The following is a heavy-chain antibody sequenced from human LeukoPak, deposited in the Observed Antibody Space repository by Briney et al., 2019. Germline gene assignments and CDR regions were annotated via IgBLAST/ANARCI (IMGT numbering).Heavy chain of an antibody. CDR3: ARGWGGHSSGWYGYYFDY. Sequence: GGSLRLSCAASGFTFSSYAMSWVRQAPGKGLEWVANIKQDGSEKYYVDSVKGRFTISRDNDKNSLYLQMNSLRAEDTAVYYCARGWGGHSSGWYGYYFDYWGQGTLVTVS. J-gene: IGHJ4*02. CDR2: IKQDGSEK. V-gene: IGHV3-7*01. D-gene: IGHD6-19*01. CDR1: GFTFSSYA.